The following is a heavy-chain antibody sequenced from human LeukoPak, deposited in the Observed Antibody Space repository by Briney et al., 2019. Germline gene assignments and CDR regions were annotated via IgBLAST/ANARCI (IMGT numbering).Heavy chain of an antibody. CDR2: ISSNGGST. Sequence: GGSLRLSCSASGFTFSNYAMHWVRQGPGKGLEYVSAISSNGGSTYYADSVKGRFTISRDNSKSTLYLQMSSLRPEDMAVYYCVKDSGDGYNFAYWGQGTMVTVSS. CDR1: GFTFSNYA. V-gene: IGHV3-64D*09. D-gene: IGHD5-24*01. J-gene: IGHJ4*02. CDR3: VKDSGDGYNFAY.